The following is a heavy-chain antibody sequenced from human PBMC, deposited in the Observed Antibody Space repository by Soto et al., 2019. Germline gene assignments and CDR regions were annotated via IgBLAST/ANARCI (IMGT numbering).Heavy chain of an antibody. V-gene: IGHV4-34*01. Sequence: SETLSLTCAVYGGSFSCYYWSWIRQPPGKGLEWIGEINHSGSTNYNPSLKSRVTISVDTSKNQFSLKLSSVTAADTAVYYCARSSRIRLVWFDPWGQGTLVTVSS. CDR1: GGSFSCYY. CDR2: INHSGST. J-gene: IGHJ5*02. CDR3: ARSSRIRLVWFDP. D-gene: IGHD3-10*01.